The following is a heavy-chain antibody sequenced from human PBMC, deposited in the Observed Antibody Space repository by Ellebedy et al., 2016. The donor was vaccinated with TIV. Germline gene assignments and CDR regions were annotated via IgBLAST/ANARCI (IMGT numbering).Heavy chain of an antibody. V-gene: IGHV1-18*01. CDR2: ISAYNGNT. J-gene: IGHJ4*02. Sequence: ASVKVSCKASGYTFTSHGISWVRQAPGHGLEWMGWISAYNGNTNYAQKVQGRVTMTTDRSTRTAYMELRSLRSDDTAVYYCARASSADFDSSAYAYWGQGALVTVFS. D-gene: IGHD3-22*01. CDR3: ARASSADFDSSAYAY. CDR1: GYTFTSHG.